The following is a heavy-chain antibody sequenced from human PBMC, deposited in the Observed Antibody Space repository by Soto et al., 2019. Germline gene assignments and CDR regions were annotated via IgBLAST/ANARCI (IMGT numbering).Heavy chain of an antibody. D-gene: IGHD3-9*01. CDR1: GGSLSGYF. CDR3: ARMETGYYDRGAFDI. J-gene: IGHJ3*02. Sequence: PSETLSLTCTVSGGSLSGYFWQWIRQPPGQALEWIAYIYYSGITNYNPSLKSRVTTSIDTSKNQFSLRLSSVTAADTAVYYCARMETGYYDRGAFDIWGQATMVTVSS. CDR2: IYYSGIT. V-gene: IGHV4-59*01.